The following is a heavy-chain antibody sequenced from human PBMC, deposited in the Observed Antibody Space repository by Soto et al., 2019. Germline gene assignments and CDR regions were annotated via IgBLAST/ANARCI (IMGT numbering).Heavy chain of an antibody. CDR1: GFTFSSYG. CDR3: ARPNSSSWYGDAFDI. Sequence: GGSLRLSCAASGFTFSSYGMHWVRQAPGKGLEWVAVIWYDGSNKYYADSVKGRFTISRDNSKNTLYLQMNSLRAEDTAVYYCARPNSSSWYGDAFDIWGQGTMVTVSS. CDR2: IWYDGSNK. D-gene: IGHD6-13*01. J-gene: IGHJ3*02. V-gene: IGHV3-33*01.